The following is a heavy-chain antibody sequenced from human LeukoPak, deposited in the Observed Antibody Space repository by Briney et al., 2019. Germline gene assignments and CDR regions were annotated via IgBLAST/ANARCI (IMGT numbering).Heavy chain of an antibody. V-gene: IGHV4-59*01. D-gene: IGHD1-1*01. CDR1: GGSINGYY. J-gene: IGHJ4*02. CDR2: IYYSGST. CDR3: ARTTLLGTQDY. Sequence: PSETLSLTCSVSGGSINGYYWTWIRQPPRKGLEWIGYIYYSGSTKYNPSLTSRVTISVDTSKNQFSLRLSSVTAADTAVYFCARTTLLGTQDYWGQGTLVTVSS.